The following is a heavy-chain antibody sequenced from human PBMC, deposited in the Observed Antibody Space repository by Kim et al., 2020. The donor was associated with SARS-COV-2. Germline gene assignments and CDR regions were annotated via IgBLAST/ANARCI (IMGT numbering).Heavy chain of an antibody. V-gene: IGHV3-23*01. Sequence: ADSVKGRFTISRDNSKNTLYLQMNSLRAEDTAVYYCAKGRVPAAIYYFDYWGQGTLVTVSS. D-gene: IGHD2-2*01. J-gene: IGHJ4*02. CDR3: AKGRVPAAIYYFDY.